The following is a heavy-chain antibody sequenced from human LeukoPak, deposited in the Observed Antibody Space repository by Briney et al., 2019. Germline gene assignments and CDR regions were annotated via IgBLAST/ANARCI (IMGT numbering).Heavy chain of an antibody. CDR1: GGSISSYY. J-gene: IGHJ6*03. V-gene: IGHV4-4*07. CDR3: ARASVVPAAILNYYYYMDV. Sequence: PSETLSLTCTVSGGSISSYYWSWIRQPAGKGLEWIGCIYTSGSTNYNPSLKSRVTMSVDTSKNQFSLKLSSVSAADTAVYYCARASVVPAAILNYYYYMDVWGKGTTVTVSS. D-gene: IGHD2-2*01. CDR2: IYTSGST.